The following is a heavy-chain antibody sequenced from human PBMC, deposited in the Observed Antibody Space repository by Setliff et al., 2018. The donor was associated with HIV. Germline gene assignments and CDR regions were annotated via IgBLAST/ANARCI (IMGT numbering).Heavy chain of an antibody. J-gene: IGHJ2*01. CDR2: IIPIFGST. Sequence: SVKVSCKASGGTFSNYAISWVRQAPGQGLEWMGGIIPIFGSTKYAQKFQGRVTITADESTSTADMELSSLRSDDTAVYYCARDDHYYDSGSYYSDWYFDLWVPETLLVTVSS. CDR3: ARDDHYYDSGSYYSDWYFDL. D-gene: IGHD3-10*01. V-gene: IGHV1-69*13. CDR1: GGTFSNYA.